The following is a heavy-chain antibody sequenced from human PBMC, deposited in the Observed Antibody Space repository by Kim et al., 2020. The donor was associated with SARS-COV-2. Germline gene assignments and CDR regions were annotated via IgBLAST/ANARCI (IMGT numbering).Heavy chain of an antibody. CDR2: INQAGSEK. V-gene: IGHV3-7*03. Sequence: GGSLRLSCVASGFTFSDAWMTWVRQAPGKGLEWVANINQAGSEKNYLDSVRGRFTISRDNAKNSLSLQMNSLRVEDTAVYHCARGHYGMDVWGQGTTVTVSS. CDR3: ARGHYGMDV. J-gene: IGHJ6*02. CDR1: GFTFSDAW.